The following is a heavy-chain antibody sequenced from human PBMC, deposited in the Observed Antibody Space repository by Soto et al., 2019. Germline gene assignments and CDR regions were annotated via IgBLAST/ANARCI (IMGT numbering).Heavy chain of an antibody. CDR1: GGSTSSSSYY. V-gene: IGHV4-39*01. CDR3: TLRFLEWLPNYGMDV. D-gene: IGHD3-3*01. J-gene: IGHJ6*02. CDR2: IYYSGST. Sequence: SETMSITCTGSGGSTSSSSYYWGWIRQPPGKGLEWIGSIYYSGSTYYNPSLKSRVTISVDTSKNQFSLKLSSVTAADTAVYYCTLRFLEWLPNYGMDVWGQGTTVTVSS.